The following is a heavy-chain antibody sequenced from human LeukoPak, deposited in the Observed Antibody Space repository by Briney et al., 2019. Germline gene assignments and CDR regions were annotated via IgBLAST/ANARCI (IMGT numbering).Heavy chain of an antibody. V-gene: IGHV3-21*01. J-gene: IGHJ3*02. CDR1: RFTFSSYS. Sequence: GGSLRLSCAASRFTFSSYSMNWLRQAPGKGLEWVSSISSSSSYIYYADSVKGRFTISRDNAKNSLYLQMNSLRAEDTAVYYCARDLLPDDAFDIWGQGTMVTVSS. CDR2: ISSSSSYI. CDR3: ARDLLPDDAFDI.